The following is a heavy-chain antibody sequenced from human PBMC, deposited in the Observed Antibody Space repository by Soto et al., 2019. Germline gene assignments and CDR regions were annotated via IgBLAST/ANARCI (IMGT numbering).Heavy chain of an antibody. J-gene: IGHJ6*02. CDR1: GGTFSSYA. V-gene: IGHV1-18*01. D-gene: IGHD2-2*01. CDR2: ISAYNGNT. CDR3: ARLNRKVPPTRYGMDV. Sequence: QVQLVQSGAEVKKPGSSVKVSCKASGGTFSSYAISWVRQAPGQGLEWMGGISAYNGNTNYAQKLQGRVTMTTDTSTSTAYMELRSLRSDDTAVYYCARLNRKVPPTRYGMDVWGQGTTVTVSS.